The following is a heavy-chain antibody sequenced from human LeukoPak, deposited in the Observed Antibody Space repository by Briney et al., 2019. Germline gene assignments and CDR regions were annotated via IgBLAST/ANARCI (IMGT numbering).Heavy chain of an antibody. CDR1: GFTFSSYG. V-gene: IGHV3-30*18. J-gene: IGHJ4*02. D-gene: IGHD2-2*01. Sequence: GGSLRLSCAASGFTFSSYGMHWVRQAPGKGLEWVAVISYDGSNKYYADSVKGRFTISRDNSKNTLYLQMNSLRAEDTAVYYCAKDLPAEDYWGQGTLVTVSS. CDR2: ISYDGSNK. CDR3: AKDLPAEDY.